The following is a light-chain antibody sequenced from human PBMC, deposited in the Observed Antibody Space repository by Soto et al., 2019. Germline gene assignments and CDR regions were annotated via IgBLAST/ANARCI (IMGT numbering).Light chain of an antibody. CDR2: NNH. CDR1: SSNIGSKT. J-gene: IGLJ1*01. V-gene: IGLV1-44*01. Sequence: QAVLTQAPSASGTPGQRVTISCSGSSSNIGSKTVNWYQQLPGMAPKLLIFNNHQRPSGVPNRFSGSKSGTSASLAISGLQSEDEADYYCAAWDDSLNACVFGTGTKVTVL. CDR3: AAWDDSLNACV.